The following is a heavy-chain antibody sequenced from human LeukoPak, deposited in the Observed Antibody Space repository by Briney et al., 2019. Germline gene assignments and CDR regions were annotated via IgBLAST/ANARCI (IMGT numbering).Heavy chain of an antibody. CDR3: AREMDWSLDP. D-gene: IGHD3/OR15-3a*01. J-gene: IGHJ5*02. CDR1: GFIFSSYS. V-gene: IGHV3-21*05. CDR2: ISSSSSYI. Sequence: WGSLRLSCAASGFIFSSYSMNWVRHAPGKGLEWVSFISSSSSYIYYAYSVKVRFTISRDNAKNSLYLQMNSLRAEDTAVYYCAREMDWSLDPWGQGTLVTVSS.